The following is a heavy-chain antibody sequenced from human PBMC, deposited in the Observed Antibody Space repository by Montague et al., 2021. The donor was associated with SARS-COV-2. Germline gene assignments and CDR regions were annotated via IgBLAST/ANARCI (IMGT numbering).Heavy chain of an antibody. D-gene: IGHD4-11*01. J-gene: IGHJ6*02. CDR1: GYSISSGYY. CDR2: IYHSGST. Sequence: SETLSLTCTVSGYSISSGYYWAWIRQPPGKGLEWIGSIYHSGSTYYNPSLKSRVTMSVDTSKNQFSLKLSSVTAADTAVYYCAVNSNYYYYYGMDVWGQGTTVTVSS. CDR3: AVNSNYYYYYGMDV. V-gene: IGHV4-38-2*02.